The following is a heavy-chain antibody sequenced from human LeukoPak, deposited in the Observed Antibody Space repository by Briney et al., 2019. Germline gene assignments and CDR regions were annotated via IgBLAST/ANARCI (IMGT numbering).Heavy chain of an antibody. Sequence: GASVKVSCKASGYTFTSYDINWVRQATGQGFEWMGWMNPNSGNTGYAQKFQGRVTMTRNTSISTAYMELSSLRSEDTAVYYCARRYCSSTSCYLGWGQGTLVTVSS. D-gene: IGHD2-2*01. J-gene: IGHJ4*02. CDR1: GYTFTSYD. CDR3: ARRYCSSTSCYLG. CDR2: MNPNSGNT. V-gene: IGHV1-8*01.